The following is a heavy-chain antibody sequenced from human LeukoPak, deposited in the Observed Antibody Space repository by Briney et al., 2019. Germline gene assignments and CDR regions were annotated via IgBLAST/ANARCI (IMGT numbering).Heavy chain of an antibody. CDR2: INYRGHT. CDR3: ARAATAAADAFDI. V-gene: IGHV4-39*06. D-gene: IGHD6-13*01. J-gene: IGHJ3*02. CDR1: GGSISGSSYH. Sequence: SETLSLTCTVSGGSISGSSYHWGWIRQPPGKGLEWIGSINYRGHTYYNPSLESRVTISVDTSKNQFPLKLSSVTAADTAVYYCARAATAAADAFDIWGQGTMVTVSS.